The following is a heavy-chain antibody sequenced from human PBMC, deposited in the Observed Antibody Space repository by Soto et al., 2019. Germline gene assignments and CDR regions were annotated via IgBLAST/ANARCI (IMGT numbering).Heavy chain of an antibody. CDR3: AKAKVGSSWHGFDY. J-gene: IGHJ4*02. CDR1: GFTFSNYG. CDR2: ISYSGSNK. V-gene: IGHV3-30*18. Sequence: GGSLRLSCAASGFTFSNYGMHWVRQAPGKGLEWVAVISYSGSNKYYADSVKGRFTISRDNSKNTLYLQMNSLRAEDTAVYYCAKAKVGSSWHGFDYWGQGTLVTVSS. D-gene: IGHD6-13*01.